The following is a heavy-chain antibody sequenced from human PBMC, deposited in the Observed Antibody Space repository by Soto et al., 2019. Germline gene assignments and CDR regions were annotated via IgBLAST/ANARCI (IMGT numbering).Heavy chain of an antibody. D-gene: IGHD4-17*01. J-gene: IGHJ4*02. CDR2: ILYDGTQE. V-gene: IGHV3-33*01. CDR3: ARAGGPTVTGLWHFYS. CDR1: GFTFNTYS. Sequence: QVQLDESGGGGVQPGRSLRLSCEASGFTFNTYSMHWVRHPPGKGLEWLAAILYDGTQEYYADAVKGRVIISRDNSKKPRYMERNSLRAEDTDVYYCARAGGPTVTGLWHFYSWGKGTLVTVSS.